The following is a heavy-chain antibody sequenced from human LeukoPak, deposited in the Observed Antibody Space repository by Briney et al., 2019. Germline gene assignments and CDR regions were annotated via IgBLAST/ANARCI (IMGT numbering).Heavy chain of an antibody. Sequence: SETLSLTCTVSGGSISSSSYYWGWIRQPPGKGLEWIGSIYYSGSTYYSPSLKSRVTISVDTSKNQFSLELSSVTAADTAVYYCARGSSGSYYMRFVYWGQGTLVTVSS. CDR2: IYYSGST. J-gene: IGHJ4*02. V-gene: IGHV4-39*07. CDR1: GGSISSSSYY. CDR3: ARGSSGSYYMRFVY. D-gene: IGHD1-26*01.